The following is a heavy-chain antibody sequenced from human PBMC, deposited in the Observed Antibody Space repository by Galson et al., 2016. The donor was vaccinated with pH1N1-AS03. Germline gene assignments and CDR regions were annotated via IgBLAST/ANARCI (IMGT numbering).Heavy chain of an antibody. Sequence: FLRLSCAASGFVFDKAWMSWVRQAPGKGLEWLGRIKTTADGGTADYAGPVKDRFIISRDDSQNTVSLQMNGLRSEDTGVYYCLCNFDYWGQGNQITVSS. V-gene: IGHV3-15*01. J-gene: IGHJ4*02. CDR2: IKTTADGGTA. CDR3: LCNFDY. CDR1: GFVFDKAW.